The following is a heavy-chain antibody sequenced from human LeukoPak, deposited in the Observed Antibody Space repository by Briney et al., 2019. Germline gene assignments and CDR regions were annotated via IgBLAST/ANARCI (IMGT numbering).Heavy chain of an antibody. Sequence: NPSETLSLTCAVYGGSFSGYYWSWIRQPPGKGLEWIGEINHSGSTNYNPSLKSRVTISVGTSKNQFSLKLSSVTAADTAVYYCARSPYTASFDYWGQGTPVTVSS. J-gene: IGHJ4*02. CDR2: INHSGST. D-gene: IGHD5-18*01. CDR1: GGSFSGYY. CDR3: ARSPYTASFDY. V-gene: IGHV4-34*01.